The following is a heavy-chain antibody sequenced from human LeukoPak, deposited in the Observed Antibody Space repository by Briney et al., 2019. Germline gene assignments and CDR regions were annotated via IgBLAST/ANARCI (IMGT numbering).Heavy chain of an antibody. V-gene: IGHV4-39*01. J-gene: IGHJ5*02. CDR3: ARHNSNYDILTGYYTKNWFDP. CDR1: GGSISSSSYC. CDR2: IYYSGST. Sequence: NPSETLSLTCAVSGGSISSSSYCWGWIRQPPGKGLEWIGSIYYSGSTYYNPSLKSRVTISVDTSKNQFSLKLSSVTAADTAVYYCARHNSNYDILTGYYTKNWFDPWGQGTLVTVSS. D-gene: IGHD3-9*01.